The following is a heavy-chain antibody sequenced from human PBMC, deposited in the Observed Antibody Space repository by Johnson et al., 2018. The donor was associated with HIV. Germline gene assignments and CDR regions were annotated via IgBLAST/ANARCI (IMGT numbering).Heavy chain of an antibody. D-gene: IGHD6-13*01. V-gene: IGHV3-30*02. CDR2: IRYDGSNK. Sequence: QVQLVESGGGVVQPGGSLRLSCAASGFTFSSYGMHWVRQAPGKGLEWVAFIRYDGSNKYYADSVKGRFTISRDNAKNSLYLQMNSLKSEDTAVYYCATGASSTWSLGALDIWGQGTMVTVSS. J-gene: IGHJ3*02. CDR1: GFTFSSYG. CDR3: ATGASSTWSLGALDI.